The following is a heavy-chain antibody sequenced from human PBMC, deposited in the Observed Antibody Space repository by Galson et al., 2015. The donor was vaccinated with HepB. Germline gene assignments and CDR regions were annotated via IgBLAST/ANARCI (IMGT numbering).Heavy chain of an antibody. J-gene: IGHJ4*02. CDR2: IYYSGST. V-gene: IGHV4-59*01. CDR3: ARDGGSGSFGY. CDR1: GGSISSYY. Sequence: ETLSLTCTVSGGSISSYYWSWIRQPPGKGLEWIGYIYYSGSTNYNPSLKSRVTISVDTSKNQFSLKLSSVTAADTAVYYCARDGGSGSFGYWGQGTLVTVSS. D-gene: IGHD3-10*01.